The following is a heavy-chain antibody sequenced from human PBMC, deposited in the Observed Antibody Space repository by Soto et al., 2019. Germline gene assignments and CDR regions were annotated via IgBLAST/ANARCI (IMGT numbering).Heavy chain of an antibody. V-gene: IGHV3-33*01. CDR3: ARGNTRDRTRGFDP. D-gene: IGHD2-2*01. J-gene: IGHJ5*02. CDR1: GFTFSSYG. Sequence: VGSLRLSCAASGFTFSSYGMHWVRQAPGKGLEWVAVIWYDGSNKYYADSVKGRFTISRDNSKNTLYLQMNSLRAEDTAVYYCARGNTRDRTRGFDPWGQGTLVTVSS. CDR2: IWYDGSNK.